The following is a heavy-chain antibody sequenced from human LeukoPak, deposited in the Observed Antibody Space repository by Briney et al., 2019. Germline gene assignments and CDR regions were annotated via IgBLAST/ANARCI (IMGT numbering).Heavy chain of an antibody. CDR1: GFTFGSYA. Sequence: GRSLRLSCAASGFTFGSYAMSWVRQAPGKGLEWVSAITGSGDTTYYAYSVKGRFTISRDNSENTLSLQMNSLRAEDTAVYYCARDPATEYYFDYWGQGTLVTVSS. CDR3: ARDPATEYYFDY. J-gene: IGHJ4*02. D-gene: IGHD6-6*01. CDR2: ITGSGDTT. V-gene: IGHV3-23*01.